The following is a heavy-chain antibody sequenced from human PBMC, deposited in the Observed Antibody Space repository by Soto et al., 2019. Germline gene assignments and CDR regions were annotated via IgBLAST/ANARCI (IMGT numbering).Heavy chain of an antibody. CDR3: ARDRWFGELFLSD. D-gene: IGHD3-10*01. J-gene: IGHJ4*02. Sequence: QVQLQESGPGLVKPSQTLSLTCTVSGGPISSGGYYWSWIRQHPGKGLEWIGYIYYSGSTYYNPSLKSRLTISVDTSKNQFSLKLSSVTAADTAVYYCARDRWFGELFLSDWGQGTLVTVSS. V-gene: IGHV4-31*03. CDR1: GGPISSGGYY. CDR2: IYYSGST.